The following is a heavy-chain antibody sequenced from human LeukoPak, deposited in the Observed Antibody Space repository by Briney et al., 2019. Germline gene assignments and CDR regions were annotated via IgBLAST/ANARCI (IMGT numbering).Heavy chain of an antibody. CDR3: AKDPQQWLTNNWFDP. V-gene: IGHV3-23*01. CDR1: GFTFSSYA. CDR2: ISGSGGST. J-gene: IGHJ5*02. Sequence: GGSLRLSCAASGFTFSSYAMSWVRQAPGKGLEWVSAISGSGGSTYYADSVKGRFTTSRDNSKNTLYLQMNSLRAEDTAVYYCAKDPQQWLTNNWFDPWGQGTLVTVSS. D-gene: IGHD6-19*01.